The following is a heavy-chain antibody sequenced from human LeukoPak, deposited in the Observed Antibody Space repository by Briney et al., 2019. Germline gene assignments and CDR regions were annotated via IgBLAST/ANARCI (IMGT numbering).Heavy chain of an antibody. CDR1: GYTFTGYY. J-gene: IGHJ4*02. V-gene: IGHV1-2*02. Sequence: ASVKVSCKASGYTFTGYYMHWVRQAPGQGLEWMGWINPNSGGTNYAQKFQGRVTMTRDTSISTAYMELSRLRSDDTAVYYCARDLGYDSSGFWYWGQGTLATVSS. CDR2: INPNSGGT. CDR3: ARDLGYDSSGFWY. D-gene: IGHD3-22*01.